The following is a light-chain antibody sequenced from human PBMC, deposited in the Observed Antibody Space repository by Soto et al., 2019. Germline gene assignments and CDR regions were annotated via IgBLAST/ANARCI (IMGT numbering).Light chain of an antibody. CDR1: SSDIGTYDH. CDR3: ISYTVSRSYV. V-gene: IGLV2-14*01. CDR2: SVS. Sequence: QSVLTQPASVSRSPGQSITISCSGTSSDIGTYDHVAWFQQFPGKTPKLVIYSVSDRPSGVSYRFSGSKSGNTASLTISGLQADDEADYYCISYTVSRSYVFGTGTKLTVL. J-gene: IGLJ1*01.